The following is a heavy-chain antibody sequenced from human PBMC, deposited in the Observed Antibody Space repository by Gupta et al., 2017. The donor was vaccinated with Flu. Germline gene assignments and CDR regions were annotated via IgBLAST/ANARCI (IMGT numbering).Heavy chain of an antibody. V-gene: IGHV1-69*06. CDR3: ARDAPPVWSGTWHYYYGMDV. D-gene: IGHD3-3*01. CDR1: GDTFSKFT. CDR2: ILPTCGTT. Sequence: QVQLVQSGAEVKKPGSSVKVSCKTSGDTFSKFTISWLRQAPGQGPEWLGGILPTCGTTNNAQKFQGRVTITAEKSTSTLYMELSSLKSEDTAVYYCARDAPPVWSGTWHYYYGMDVWGQGTTVTVSS. J-gene: IGHJ6*02.